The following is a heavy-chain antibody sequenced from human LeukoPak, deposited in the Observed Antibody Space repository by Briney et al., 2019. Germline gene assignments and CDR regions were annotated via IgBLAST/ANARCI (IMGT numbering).Heavy chain of an antibody. CDR2: INRNRGGT. V-gene: IGHV1-2*02. Sequence: GASVKVSCKASGYTFTGYYMHWVRQAPGQGLEWMGWINRNRGGTNYAQKFQGRVTMTRDTSISTAYMELSRLRSDDTAVYYCARDSVLLWFGELSSLYYYYYMDVWGKGTTVTVSS. J-gene: IGHJ6*03. D-gene: IGHD3-10*01. CDR1: GYTFTGYY. CDR3: ARDSVLLWFGELSSLYYYYYMDV.